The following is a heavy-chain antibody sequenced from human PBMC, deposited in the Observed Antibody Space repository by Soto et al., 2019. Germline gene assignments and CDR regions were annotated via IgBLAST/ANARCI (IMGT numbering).Heavy chain of an antibody. CDR1: GYSFIRYW. D-gene: IGHD2-15*01. V-gene: IGHV5-51*01. J-gene: IGHJ3*02. CDR3: ARIIGYCRNNDCSWTFDI. Sequence: PGESLKISCKTSGYSFIRYWVAWVRQLPGKGLEWMGTFYPGDSTSTYSPSFQGQVTISVDKSISTAYLQLSSLKASDTAMYYCARIIGYCRNNDCSWTFDIWGQGTMVTVSS. CDR2: FYPGDSTS.